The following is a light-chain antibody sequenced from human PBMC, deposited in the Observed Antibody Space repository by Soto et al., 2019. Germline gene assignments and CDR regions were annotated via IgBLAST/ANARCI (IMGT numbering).Light chain of an antibody. CDR1: SSDVGGYDY. V-gene: IGLV2-14*01. CDR3: ASYTTSSTWV. Sequence: QSALTQPASVSGSPGRSITISCTGTSSDVGGYDYVSWYQQHTGKTPKLMIYDVTNRPSGVSSRFSGSKSGNTASLTISGLQAEDEADYYCASYTTSSTWVFGGGTQLTVL. CDR2: DVT. J-gene: IGLJ3*02.